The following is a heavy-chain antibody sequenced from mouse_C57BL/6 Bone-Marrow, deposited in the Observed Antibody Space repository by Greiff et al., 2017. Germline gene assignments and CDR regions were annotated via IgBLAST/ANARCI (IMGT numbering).Heavy chain of an antibody. CDR1: GFTFTDYY. D-gene: IGHD2-2*01. Sequence: EVKLMESGGGLVQPGGSLSLSCAASGFTFTDYYMSWVRQPPGKALEWLGFIRNKANGYTTEYSASVKGRFTISRDNSQGILYLQMNALRAEDSATYNCAGLRRRKNAMDYWGQGTSVTVSS. CDR2: IRNKANGYTT. V-gene: IGHV7-3*01. J-gene: IGHJ4*01. CDR3: AGLRRRKNAMDY.